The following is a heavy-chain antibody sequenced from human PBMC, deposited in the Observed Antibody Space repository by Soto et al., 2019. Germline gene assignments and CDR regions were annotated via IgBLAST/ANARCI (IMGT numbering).Heavy chain of an antibody. V-gene: IGHV3-73*02. CDR1: GFTFSGSA. CDR3: TRHRDYCSGGSCYTPDFDY. CDR2: IRSKANSYAT. D-gene: IGHD2-15*01. Sequence: EVQLVESGGGLVQPGGSLKLSCAASGFTFSGSAMHWVRQASGKGLEWVGRIRSKANSYATAYAASVKGRFTISRDDSKTTAYLQMNSLKTEDTAVYYCTRHRDYCSGGSCYTPDFDYWGQGTLLTVSS. J-gene: IGHJ4*02.